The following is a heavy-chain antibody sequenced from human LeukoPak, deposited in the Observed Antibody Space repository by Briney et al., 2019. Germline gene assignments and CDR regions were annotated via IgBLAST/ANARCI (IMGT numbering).Heavy chain of an antibody. D-gene: IGHD4-17*01. V-gene: IGHV3-21*01. Sequence: GGSLRLSCAAPGFTFSSYSINWVRQAPGKGLEWVSSISSTGNYIYYADSVKGRFTVSRNNAKNSLYLQMNSLRAEDTALYYCARAPTVTTNIIYWYFDLWGRGTLVTVSS. CDR1: GFTFSSYS. CDR2: ISSTGNYI. J-gene: IGHJ2*01. CDR3: ARAPTVTTNIIYWYFDL.